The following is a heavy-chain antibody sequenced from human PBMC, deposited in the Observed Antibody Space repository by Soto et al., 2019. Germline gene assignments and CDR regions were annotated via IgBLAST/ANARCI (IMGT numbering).Heavy chain of an antibody. V-gene: IGHV1-18*01. Sequence: QVQLVQSGAEVKKPGASVKVSCKAPGYTFTSYGVSWVRQAPGQGLGWMGWIRAHSGNTKYAQKFQGRVTMTTDTCTNTALLELRSLTSDDTAVYYCAIEDHKSVATTETGDGLDIWGRGTRVTVSS. J-gene: IGHJ3*02. CDR3: AIEDHKSVATTETGDGLDI. CDR1: GYTFTSYG. D-gene: IGHD1-26*01. CDR2: IRAHSGNT.